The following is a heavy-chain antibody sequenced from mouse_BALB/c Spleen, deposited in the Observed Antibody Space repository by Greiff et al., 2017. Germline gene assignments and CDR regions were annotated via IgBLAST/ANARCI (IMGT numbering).Heavy chain of an antibody. J-gene: IGHJ3*01. V-gene: IGHV7-3*02. Sequence: EVQVVESGGGLVQPGGSLRLSCATSGFTFTDYYMSWVRQPPGKALEWLGFIRNKANGYTTEYSASVKGRFTISRDNSQSVLYLQMNTLRAEDSASYYCARVYEAWFAYWGQGTLVTVAA. CDR1: GFTFTDYY. CDR3: ARVYEAWFAY. D-gene: IGHD1-1*01. CDR2: IRNKANGYTT.